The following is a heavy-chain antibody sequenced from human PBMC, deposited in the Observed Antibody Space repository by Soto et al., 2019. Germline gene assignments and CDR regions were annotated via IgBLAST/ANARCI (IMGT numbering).Heavy chain of an antibody. CDR1: GYPFIDYY. D-gene: IGHD3-9*01. J-gene: IGHJ4*02. CDR3: ARKTGYISDWYYFDL. CDR2: ISPRSGGT. V-gene: IGHV1-2*02. Sequence: XSVKVACKASGYPFIDYYMHWVRQAPGQGFEWMGRISPRSGGTNYAQKFQGRVTMTWDTSLNTAYMELSSLISEDTAVYYCARKTGYISDWYYFDLWGQGTLVTVSS.